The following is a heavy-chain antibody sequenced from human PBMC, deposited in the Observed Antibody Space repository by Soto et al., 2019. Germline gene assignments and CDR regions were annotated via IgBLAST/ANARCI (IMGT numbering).Heavy chain of an antibody. CDR1: GFTFSSYA. CDR3: ARDRDIVVVVAANLYYYYYGMDV. V-gene: IGHV3-30-3*01. CDR2: ISYDGSNK. J-gene: IGHJ6*02. D-gene: IGHD2-15*01. Sequence: GGSLRLSCAASGFTFSSYAMHWVRQAPGKGLEWVAVISYDGSNKYYADSVKGRFTISRDNSKNTLYLQMNSLRAEDTAVYYCARDRDIVVVVAANLYYYYYGMDVWGQGTTVTVSS.